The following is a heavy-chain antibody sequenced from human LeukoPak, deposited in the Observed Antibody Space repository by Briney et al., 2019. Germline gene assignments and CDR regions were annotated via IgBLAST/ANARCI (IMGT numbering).Heavy chain of an antibody. Sequence: PSETLSLTCTVSGGSISSYYWSWIRQPPGKGLEWIGYIYYSGSTNYNPSLKSRVTTSVDTSKNQFSLKLSSVTAADTAVYYCARGKIGSYYYYYYMDVWGTGTTVTVSS. CDR2: IYYSGST. D-gene: IGHD1-26*01. V-gene: IGHV4-59*01. CDR3: ARGKIGSYYYYYYMDV. J-gene: IGHJ6*03. CDR1: GGSISSYY.